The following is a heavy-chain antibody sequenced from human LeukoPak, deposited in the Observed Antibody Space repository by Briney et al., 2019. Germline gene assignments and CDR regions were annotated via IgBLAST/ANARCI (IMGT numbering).Heavy chain of an antibody. D-gene: IGHD2-2*01. CDR1: GFTFSDHY. V-gene: IGHV3-11*05. CDR2: ISSSSSYA. CDR3: ARGARGSSTRGRVVDY. Sequence: PGGSLRLSCAASGFTFSDHYMSWIRQAPGKGLEWVSYISSSSSYANYADSVKGRFTISRDNAKNSLYLQMNSLRAEDTAVYYCARGARGSSTRGRVVDYWGQGTLVTVSS. J-gene: IGHJ4*02.